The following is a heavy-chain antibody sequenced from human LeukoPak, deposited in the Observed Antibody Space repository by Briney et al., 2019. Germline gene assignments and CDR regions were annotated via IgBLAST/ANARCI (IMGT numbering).Heavy chain of an antibody. J-gene: IGHJ4*02. V-gene: IGHV1-69*13. CDR1: GGTFSSYA. Sequence: ASVKVSCKASGGTFSSYAISWVRQAPGQGLEWMGGIIPIFGTANYAQKFQGRVTITADESTSTAYMELSSLRSEDTAVYYCASDRFGELLLSVWYFDYWGQGTLVTVSS. CDR2: IIPIFGTA. D-gene: IGHD3-10*01. CDR3: ASDRFGELLLSVWYFDY.